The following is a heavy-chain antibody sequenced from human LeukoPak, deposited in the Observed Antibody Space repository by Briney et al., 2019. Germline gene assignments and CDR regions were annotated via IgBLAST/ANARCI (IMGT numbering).Heavy chain of an antibody. D-gene: IGHD3-16*01. V-gene: IGHV3-74*01. CDR1: GLTFSSYW. CDR3: ARDWGGYGPTSHDY. J-gene: IGHJ4*02. Sequence: RPGGSLRLSCAASGLTFSSYWMHWVRQAPGRGLVWVSRISSDGSSTIYADSVKGRFTISRDNAKNTLYLQMNSLRAEDTAVYYCARDWGGYGPTSHDYWGQGTLVTVSS. CDR2: ISSDGSST.